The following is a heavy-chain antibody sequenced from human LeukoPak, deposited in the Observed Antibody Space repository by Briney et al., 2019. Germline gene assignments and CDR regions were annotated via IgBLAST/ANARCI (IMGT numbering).Heavy chain of an antibody. D-gene: IGHD2-2*01. Sequence: PGGSLRLSCAASGFTFSSYSMNWVRQAPGKGLEWVSSISSSSSYIYYADSVKGRFTISRDNAKNSLYLQMNSLRAEDTAVYYCARDPLVPAAMRDALDIWGQGTMVTVSS. J-gene: IGHJ3*02. CDR3: ARDPLVPAAMRDALDI. V-gene: IGHV3-21*01. CDR1: GFTFSSYS. CDR2: ISSSSSYI.